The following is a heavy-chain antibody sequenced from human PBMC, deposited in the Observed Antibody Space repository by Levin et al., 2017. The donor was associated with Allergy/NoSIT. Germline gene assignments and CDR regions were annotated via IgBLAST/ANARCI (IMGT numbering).Heavy chain of an antibody. Sequence: GGSLRLSCAASGFTFSSYSMNWVRQAPGKGLEWVSSISSSSSYIYYADSVKGRFTISRDNAKNSLYLQMNSLRAEDTAVYYCARDRFNYGDYYAYYFDYWGQGTLVTVSS. CDR1: GFTFSSYS. V-gene: IGHV3-21*01. CDR2: ISSSSSYI. D-gene: IGHD4-17*01. J-gene: IGHJ4*02. CDR3: ARDRFNYGDYYAYYFDY.